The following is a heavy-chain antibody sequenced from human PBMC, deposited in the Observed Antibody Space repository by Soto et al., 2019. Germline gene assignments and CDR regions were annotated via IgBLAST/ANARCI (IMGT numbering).Heavy chain of an antibody. D-gene: IGHD3-22*01. CDR1: GFTFSTYG. CDR3: AKTITPYSVDSRGRGALVDY. V-gene: IGHV3-30*18. CDR2: ISSDGKSE. Sequence: QVQLVESGGGVVQPGRSLRLSCAASGFTFSTYGMHWVRQPPGKGLEWVAVISSDGKSEHYADPVKGRFSISRDNSKNTLSLQMNSLRVEDTAVYYCAKTITPYSVDSRGRGALVDYWGQGTLVTVSS. J-gene: IGHJ4*02.